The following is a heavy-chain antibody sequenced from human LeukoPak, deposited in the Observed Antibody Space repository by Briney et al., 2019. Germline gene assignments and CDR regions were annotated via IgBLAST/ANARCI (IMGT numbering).Heavy chain of an antibody. CDR2: IIPIFGTA. V-gene: IGHV1-69*13. Sequence: ASVKVSCKASGYTFTNYAISWVRQAPGQGLEWMGGIIPIFGTANYAQKFQGRVTITADESTSTAYMELSSLRSEDTAVYYCARRNYYGSGGGAFDIWGQGTMVTVSS. J-gene: IGHJ3*02. CDR1: GYTFTNYA. CDR3: ARRNYYGSGGGAFDI. D-gene: IGHD3-10*01.